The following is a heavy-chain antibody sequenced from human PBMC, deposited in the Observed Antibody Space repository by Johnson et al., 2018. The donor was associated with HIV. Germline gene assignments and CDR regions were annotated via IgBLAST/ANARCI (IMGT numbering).Heavy chain of an antibody. Sequence: VQLVESGGGLVQPGGSLRLSCAASGFTFSSYWMSWVRQAPGKGLEWVANIKQDGSEKYYVDSVKGRFTISRDNAKNSLYLQMNSLRAEDTAVYYCSRDDYSSGYYDAFDIWGQGTMVTVSS. CDR1: GFTFSSYW. CDR2: IKQDGSEK. J-gene: IGHJ3*02. D-gene: IGHD3-22*01. CDR3: SRDDYSSGYYDAFDI. V-gene: IGHV3-7*01.